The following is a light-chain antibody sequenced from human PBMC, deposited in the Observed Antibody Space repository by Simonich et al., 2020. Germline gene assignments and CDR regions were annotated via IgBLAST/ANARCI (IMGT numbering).Light chain of an antibody. CDR2: KVS. J-gene: IGKJ1*01. CDR1: QSLVHSDGHTY. CDR3: MQGTHWPPT. Sequence: DIVMTQTPLSLPVTLGQPASISCRSSQSLVHSDGHTYLNWFQQRPGQSPRSLIYKVSNRDSGVPDRFSGRGSGTDFTLKISRVEAEDVGVYYCMQGTHWPPTFGQGTKVEIK. V-gene: IGKV2-30*02.